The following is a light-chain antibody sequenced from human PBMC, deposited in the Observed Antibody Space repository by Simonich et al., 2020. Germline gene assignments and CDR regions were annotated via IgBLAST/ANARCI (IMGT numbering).Light chain of an antibody. J-gene: IGLJ2*01. Sequence: SYELTQPPTVSVSPGQTARITCSGNALPKKYAYWYQQKAGQAPELVIYEDSKRPSGIPKRFSGSSSGKMATLTISGDQVEDEADYYCYSTDSSGNHRVFGGGTKLTVL. CDR3: YSTDSSGNHRV. V-gene: IGLV3-10*01. CDR2: EDS. CDR1: ALPKKY.